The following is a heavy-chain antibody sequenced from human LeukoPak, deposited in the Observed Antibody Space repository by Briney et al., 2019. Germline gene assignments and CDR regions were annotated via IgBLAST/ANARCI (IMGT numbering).Heavy chain of an antibody. Sequence: PGGSLRLSCAASGFAFNTFWMTWVRQAPGRGLEWVAHIKQDGSENYYVDSVKGRFTISRDNAKNSLYLQMNSLRAEDTDVYDCARAGYTYGTLYYWGQGTLVTVSS. CDR1: GFAFNTFW. D-gene: IGHD5-18*01. J-gene: IGHJ4*02. CDR2: IKQDGSEN. CDR3: ARAGYTYGTLYY. V-gene: IGHV3-7*01.